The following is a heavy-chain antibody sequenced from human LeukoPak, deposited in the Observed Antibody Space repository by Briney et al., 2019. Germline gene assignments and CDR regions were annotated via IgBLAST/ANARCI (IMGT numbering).Heavy chain of an antibody. CDR1: GFTFSSYS. J-gene: IGHJ6*03. D-gene: IGHD6-19*01. CDR3: ARVRYNSGWYMDV. Sequence: PGGSLRLSCAASGFTFSSYSMNWVRQAPGKGLEWVSYISSSSSTIYYADSVKGRFTISRDNAKNSLYLQMNSLRAEDTAVYYCARVRYNSGWYMDVWGKGTTVTVSS. V-gene: IGHV3-48*01. CDR2: ISSSSSTI.